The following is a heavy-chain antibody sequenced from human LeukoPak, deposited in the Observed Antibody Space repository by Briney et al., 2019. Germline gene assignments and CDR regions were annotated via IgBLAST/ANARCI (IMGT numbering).Heavy chain of an antibody. J-gene: IGHJ4*02. D-gene: IGHD3-22*01. CDR1: GYTFTCYA. CDR2: INAGNGNT. V-gene: IGHV1-3*01. CDR3: ARSSRPITMIVVAPGA. Sequence: ASVKVSCKASGYTFTCYAMHWVRQAPGQRLEWMGWINAGNGNTKYSQKFQGRVTITRDTSASTAYMELSSLRSEDTAVYYCARSSRPITMIVVAPGAWGQGTLVTVSS.